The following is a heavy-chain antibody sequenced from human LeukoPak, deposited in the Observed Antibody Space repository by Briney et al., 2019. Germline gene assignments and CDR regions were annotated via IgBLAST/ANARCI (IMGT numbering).Heavy chain of an antibody. D-gene: IGHD4/OR15-4a*01. CDR3: ARDRGLTTSGGVGFDY. J-gene: IGHJ4*02. CDR1: GGSTSSYY. CDR2: IYYSGST. Sequence: SETLSLTCTVSGGSTSSYYWSWIRQPLGKGLEWIAYIYYSGSTNYNPSLKSRVTISVDTSKNQFSLKLSSVTAADTAVYYCARDRGLTTSGGVGFDYWGQGTLVTVSS. V-gene: IGHV4-59*01.